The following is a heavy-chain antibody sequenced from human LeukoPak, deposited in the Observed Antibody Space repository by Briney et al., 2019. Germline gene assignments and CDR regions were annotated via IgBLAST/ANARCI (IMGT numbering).Heavy chain of an antibody. Sequence: GGSLRLSCAASGFTFSSYAMSWVRPAPGKGLVGVLAISGSGGSTYYEDSVKGRSTISRDNSKNTLYLQMNSLRAEDTAVYYCARDLGVRGVIIISDAFDIWGQGTMVTVSS. D-gene: IGHD3-10*01. V-gene: IGHV3-23*01. CDR2: ISGSGGST. J-gene: IGHJ3*02. CDR3: ARDLGVRGVIIISDAFDI. CDR1: GFTFSSYA.